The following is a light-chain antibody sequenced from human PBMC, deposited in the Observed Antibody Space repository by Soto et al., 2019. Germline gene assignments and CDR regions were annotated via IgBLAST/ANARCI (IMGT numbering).Light chain of an antibody. V-gene: IGKV3-20*01. CDR1: QSVSSSY. Sequence: EIVLTQSPGTLSLSPGERATLSCRASQSVSSSYLAWYQQKPGQAPRLLIYGASSMATGIPDRFSGSGSGTDFTLNISRLEPEDFAVYYGPQYGSSPLTIGGGTKVELK. CDR3: PQYGSSPLT. CDR2: GAS. J-gene: IGKJ4*01.